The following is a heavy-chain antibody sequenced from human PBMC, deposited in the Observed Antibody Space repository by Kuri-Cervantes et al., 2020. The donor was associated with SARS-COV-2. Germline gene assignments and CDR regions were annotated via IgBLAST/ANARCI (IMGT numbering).Heavy chain of an antibody. CDR1: GYTFTGYY. V-gene: IGHV1-2*06. Sequence: GESLKISCKASGYTFTGYYMHWVRQAPGQGLEWMGRINPNSGGTDYAHKFQGRVTLTRDTSISTAYMELSRLRSDDTAVYYCAKMRSMVRGVSGTDVWGQGTTVTVSS. CDR3: AKMRSMVRGVSGTDV. J-gene: IGHJ6*02. CDR2: INPNSGGT. D-gene: IGHD3-10*01.